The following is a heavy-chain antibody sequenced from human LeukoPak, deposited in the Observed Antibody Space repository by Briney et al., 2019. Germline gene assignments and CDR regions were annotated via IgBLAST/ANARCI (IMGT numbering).Heavy chain of an antibody. CDR2: IYYSGST. D-gene: IGHD3-22*01. CDR3: AKYDSSGYYYY. CDR1: GGSISSSSYY. V-gene: IGHV4-39*07. Sequence: SETLSLTCTVSGGSISSSSYYWGWIRRPPGKGLEWIGSIYYSGSTYYNPFLKSRVTISVDTSKNQFSLKLSSVTAADTAVYYCAKYDSSGYYYYWGQGTLVTVSS. J-gene: IGHJ4*02.